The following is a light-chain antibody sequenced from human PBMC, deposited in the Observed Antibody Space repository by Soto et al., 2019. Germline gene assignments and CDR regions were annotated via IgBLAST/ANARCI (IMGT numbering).Light chain of an antibody. CDR3: CSYAGTPLV. CDR2: DVS. Sequence: QSALTQPRSVSGSPGQSVTISCTGTSSDVGGYKFVSWYQQHPGTAPKLMIFDVSQRPSGVPDRFSGSKSGNTASLTISGLHAEDEDDYYCCSYAGTPLVFGGGT. V-gene: IGLV2-11*01. J-gene: IGLJ3*02. CDR1: SSDVGGYKF.